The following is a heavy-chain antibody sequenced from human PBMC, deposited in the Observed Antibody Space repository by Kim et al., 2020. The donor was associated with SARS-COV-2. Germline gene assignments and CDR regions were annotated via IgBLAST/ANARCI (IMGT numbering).Heavy chain of an antibody. CDR2: ISAYNGNT. Sequence: ASVKVSCKASGYTFTSYGISWVRQAPGQGLEWMGWISAYNGNTNYAQKLQGRVTMTTDTSTSTAYMELRSLRSDDTAVYYCAREGEYYGSGTKWDWFDPWGQGTLVTVSS. D-gene: IGHD3-10*01. CDR1: GYTFTSYG. J-gene: IGHJ5*02. CDR3: AREGEYYGSGTKWDWFDP. V-gene: IGHV1-18*04.